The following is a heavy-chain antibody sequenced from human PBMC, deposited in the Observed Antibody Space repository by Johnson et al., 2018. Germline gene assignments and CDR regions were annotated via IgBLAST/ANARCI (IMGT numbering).Heavy chain of an antibody. J-gene: IGHJ6*03. CDR3: TTLSYGYFDYYYYYMDV. CDR1: GFPVSSNY. D-gene: IGHD5-18*01. Sequence: VQLVQSGGGLVQPGGSLRLSCAASGFPVSSNYMSWVRQAPGKGLEWVSYISSSSSTIYYADSVKGRFTISRDNAKNSLYLQMNSLKTEDTAVYYCTTLSYGYFDYYYYYMDVWGKGTTVTVSS. V-gene: IGHV3-48*01. CDR2: ISSSSSTI.